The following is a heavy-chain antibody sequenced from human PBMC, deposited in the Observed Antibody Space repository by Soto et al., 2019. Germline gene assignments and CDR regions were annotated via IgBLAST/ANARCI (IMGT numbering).Heavy chain of an antibody. CDR3: ATALPPTPPDAFDI. J-gene: IGHJ3*02. V-gene: IGHV1-69*02. CDR1: GGTFSSYT. Sequence: GASVKVSCKASGGTFSSYTISWVRQAPGQGLEWMGRIIPILGIANYAQKFQGRVTITADKSTSTAYMELSSLRSEDTAVYYCATALPPTPPDAFDIWGQGTMVTVS. CDR2: IIPILGIA. D-gene: IGHD2-2*01.